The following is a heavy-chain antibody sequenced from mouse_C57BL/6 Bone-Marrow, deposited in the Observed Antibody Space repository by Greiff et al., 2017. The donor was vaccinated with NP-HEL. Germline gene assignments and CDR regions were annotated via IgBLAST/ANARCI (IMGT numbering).Heavy chain of an antibody. D-gene: IGHD1-1*01. J-gene: IGHJ1*03. CDR2: ISSGGSYT. Sequence: EVMLVESGGDLVKPGGSLKLSCAASGFTFSSYGMSWVRQTPDKRLEWVATISSGGSYTDYPDSVKGRFTISRDNAKNTLYLQMSSLKSEDTAMYYCARHRYYGPYWYFDVWGTGTTVTVSS. V-gene: IGHV5-6*01. CDR1: GFTFSSYG. CDR3: ARHRYYGPYWYFDV.